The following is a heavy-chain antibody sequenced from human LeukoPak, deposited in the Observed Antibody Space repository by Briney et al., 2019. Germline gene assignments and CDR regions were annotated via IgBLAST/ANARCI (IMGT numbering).Heavy chain of an antibody. Sequence: GGSPRLSCAASGFTFSSYAMSWVRQAPGKGLEWVSAISGSGGSTYYADSVKGRFTISRDNSKNTLYLQMNSLRAEDTAVYYCAKGYYYDSSGYYCPFDYWGQGTLVTVSS. CDR3: AKGYYYDSSGYYCPFDY. D-gene: IGHD3-22*01. J-gene: IGHJ4*02. CDR2: ISGSGGST. V-gene: IGHV3-23*01. CDR1: GFTFSSYA.